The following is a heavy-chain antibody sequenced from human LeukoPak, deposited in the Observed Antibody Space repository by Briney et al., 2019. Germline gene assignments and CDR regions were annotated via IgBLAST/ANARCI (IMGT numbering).Heavy chain of an antibody. CDR3: ARHISAYSSFDP. CDR2: IYHSGSA. J-gene: IGHJ5*02. CDR1: GGSISVYY. V-gene: IGHV4-59*08. Sequence: PSETLSLTCTVSGGSISVYYWSWIRQPPGKGLEWIGYIYHSGSANYSPSLKSRVTISVDTSKNQFSLKLNSVTAADTAVYYCARHISAYSSFDPWGQGTPVTVSS. D-gene: IGHD3-22*01.